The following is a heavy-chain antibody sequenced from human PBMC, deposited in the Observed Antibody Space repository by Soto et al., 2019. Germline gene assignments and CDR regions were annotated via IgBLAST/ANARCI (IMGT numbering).Heavy chain of an antibody. J-gene: IGHJ4*02. CDR2: TYYRSKWYN. CDR3: ARVMYYGSGSYFDY. V-gene: IGHV6-1*01. D-gene: IGHD3-10*01. Sequence: SQTLSLTFAISGDGVSCNSAAWNWIRQSPSRGLEWLGRTYYRSKWYNDYAVSVKSRITINPDTSKNQFSLQLNSVTPEDTAVYYCARVMYYGSGSYFDYGGQGTLVTVSS. CDR1: GDGVSCNSAA.